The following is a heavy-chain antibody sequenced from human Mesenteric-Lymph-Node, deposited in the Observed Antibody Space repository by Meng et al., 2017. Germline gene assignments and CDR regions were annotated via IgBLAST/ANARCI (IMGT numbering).Heavy chain of an antibody. CDR1: GFTFSSYS. CDR3: AREGLYYFDY. V-gene: IGHV3-48*04. CDR2: ISISGSTR. J-gene: IGHJ4*02. D-gene: IGHD4/OR15-4a*01. Sequence: GGSLRLSCAASGFTFSSYSMNWVRQAPGKGLEWVSFISISGSTRYYADSVKGRFSVSRDNAKNSLYLQMDSLRAEDTALYYCAREGLYYFDYWGLGTLVTVSS.